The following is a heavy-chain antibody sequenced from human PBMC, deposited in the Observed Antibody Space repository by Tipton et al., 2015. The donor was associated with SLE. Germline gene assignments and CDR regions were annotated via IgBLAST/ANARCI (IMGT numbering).Heavy chain of an antibody. J-gene: IGHJ3*02. Sequence: TLSLTCTVSGGSISSYYWSWIRQPPGKGLEWIGYIYYSGSTNYNPSLKSRVTISVDTSKNQLSLNLSSVTGADTAMYYCARGKDYDFWSGYYRRDAIDIWGQGTMVTVSS. CDR1: GGSISSYY. CDR3: ARGKDYDFWSGYYRRDAIDI. V-gene: IGHV4-59*12. CDR2: IYYSGST. D-gene: IGHD3-3*01.